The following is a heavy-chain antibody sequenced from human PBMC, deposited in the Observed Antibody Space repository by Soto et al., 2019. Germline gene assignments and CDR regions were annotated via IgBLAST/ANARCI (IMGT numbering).Heavy chain of an antibody. CDR2: ISHDGRSK. Sequence: QVQLVESGGGVVQPGRSLRLSCAASGFTFSTFGIHWVRQALGKGLEWVAVISHDGRSKFYGDSVKGRFTISRDNSKNTLSLEMNSLRAEDTAVYYCAKDRGYCDSSSCYLGHAFDIWGQGTMVSVSS. V-gene: IGHV3-30*18. D-gene: IGHD2-2*01. J-gene: IGHJ3*02. CDR3: AKDRGYCDSSSCYLGHAFDI. CDR1: GFTFSTFG.